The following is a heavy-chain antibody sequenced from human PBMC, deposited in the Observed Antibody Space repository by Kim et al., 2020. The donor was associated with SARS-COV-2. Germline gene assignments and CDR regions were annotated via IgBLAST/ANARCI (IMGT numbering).Heavy chain of an antibody. V-gene: IGHV3-30*04. CDR2: ISYDGSNK. Sequence: GSLRLSCAASGFTFSSYAMHWVRQAPGKGLEWVAVISYDGSNKYYADSVKCRFTISRDNSKNTLYLQMNSLRAEDTAVYYCARETRRIVVVYFDYWGQGTLVTVSS. CDR1: GFTFSSYA. D-gene: IGHD3-22*01. CDR3: ARETRRIVVVYFDY. J-gene: IGHJ4*02.